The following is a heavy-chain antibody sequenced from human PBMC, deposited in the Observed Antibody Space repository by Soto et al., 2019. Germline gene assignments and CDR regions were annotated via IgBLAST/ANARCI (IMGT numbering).Heavy chain of an antibody. CDR2: INPSGGST. CDR3: ARDLFYDNSRYLLAF. V-gene: IGHV1-46*01. J-gene: IGHJ1*01. Sequence: GASVKVSCKASGYTFTSYYMHWVRQAPGQGLEWMGIINPSGGSTRYAQKFQGRVTMTRDTSTSTVYMELSSLRSEDTAVYYCARDLFYDNSRYLLAFWGQGTSVTVSS. D-gene: IGHD3-16*02. CDR1: GYTFTSYY.